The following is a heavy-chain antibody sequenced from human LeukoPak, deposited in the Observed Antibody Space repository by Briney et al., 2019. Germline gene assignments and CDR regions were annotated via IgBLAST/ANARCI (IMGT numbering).Heavy chain of an antibody. Sequence: KPSETLSLTCAVYGGSFSGYYWSWIRQPPGKGLEWIGEINHSGSTNYNPSLKSRVTISVDTSKNQFSLKLSSVTAADTAVYYCARSFGELFPNDYWGQGTLVTVSS. CDR1: GGSFSGYY. V-gene: IGHV4-34*01. CDR2: INHSGST. D-gene: IGHD3-10*01. CDR3: ARSFGELFPNDY. J-gene: IGHJ4*02.